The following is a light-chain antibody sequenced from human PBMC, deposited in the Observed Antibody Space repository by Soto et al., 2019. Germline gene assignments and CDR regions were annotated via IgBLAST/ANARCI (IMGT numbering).Light chain of an antibody. CDR2: KVS. J-gene: IGKJ1*01. CDR1: KSLVYSDVKPY. CDR3: MQSTHWPPT. V-gene: IGKV2-30*01. Sequence: DVVMTQSPLCLAVAAGQPASISCRSSKSLVYSDVKPYLNSFPHRPSQSPRRLIHKVSNRDSGVPDRLSGRGSGTDFTLKISRVEAEDVGVDYCMQSTHWPPTFGQGTKVDIK.